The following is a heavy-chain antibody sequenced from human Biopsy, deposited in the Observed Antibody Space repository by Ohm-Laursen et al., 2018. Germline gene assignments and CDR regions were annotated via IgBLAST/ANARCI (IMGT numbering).Heavy chain of an antibody. J-gene: IGHJ2*01. D-gene: IGHD3-22*01. V-gene: IGHV1-69*06. CDR3: ARFPLGAYDDSGSYRAVEHWYFDL. CDR1: GYTFTGQY. Sequence: GASVKVSCKASGYTFTGQYLHWVRQAPGQGLEWVGSSIPLFNTANYADKFQGRVTLTADKSTTTAYMELSSLGSEDTAIYYCARFPLGAYDDSGSYRAVEHWYFDLWGRGTLVTVSS. CDR2: SIPLFNTA.